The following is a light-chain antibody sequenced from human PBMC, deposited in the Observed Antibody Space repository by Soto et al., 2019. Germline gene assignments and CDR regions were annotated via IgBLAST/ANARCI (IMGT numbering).Light chain of an antibody. Sequence: EVLMTQSPDTLYVSPGERATLSCRASQSVSSNLAWYQQKPGQAPRLLIYGASNRATGIPARFSGSGSGTDFTLTISSLEPEDFAVYYCQQRSNWPPSITFGQGTRLEIK. CDR3: QQRSNWPPSIT. J-gene: IGKJ5*01. V-gene: IGKV3-11*01. CDR1: QSVSSN. CDR2: GAS.